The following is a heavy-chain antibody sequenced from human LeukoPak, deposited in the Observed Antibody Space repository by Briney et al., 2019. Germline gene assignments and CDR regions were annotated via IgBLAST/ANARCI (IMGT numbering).Heavy chain of an antibody. CDR2: IIGSGMTT. CDR3: ASPYPQLTGTSAFDV. Sequence: GALRLSCAASGITFSNYGMNWVRQAPGKGLEWVSGIIGSGMTTFYVDSVKGRFTISRDNSKNTLNLQMDSLRAEDTAVYYCASPYPQLTGTSAFDVWGQGTVVTVSS. CDR1: GITFSNYG. V-gene: IGHV3-23*01. D-gene: IGHD3-9*01. J-gene: IGHJ3*01.